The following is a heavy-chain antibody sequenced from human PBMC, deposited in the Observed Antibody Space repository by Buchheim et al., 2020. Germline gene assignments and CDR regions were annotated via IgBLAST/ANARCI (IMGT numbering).Heavy chain of an antibody. D-gene: IGHD3-10*01. CDR1: GYTFTSYY. CDR2: INPSGGST. CDR3: ARDLRYGSGSYYIPYYYYYGMDV. V-gene: IGHV1-46*01. Sequence: QVQLVQSGAEVKKPGASVKVSCKASGYTFTSYYMHWVRQAPGQGLEWMGIINPSGGSTSYAQKFQGRVTMTRDTSTSTAYMELSSLRSEDTAVYYCARDLRYGSGSYYIPYYYYYGMDVWGQGTT. J-gene: IGHJ6*02.